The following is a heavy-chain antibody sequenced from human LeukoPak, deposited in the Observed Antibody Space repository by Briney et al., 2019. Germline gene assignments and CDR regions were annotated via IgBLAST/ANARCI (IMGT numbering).Heavy chain of an antibody. Sequence: GGSLRLSCAASGFTFSNYGMHWVRQAPGKGLEWVAAVWSDGSKTCYADSVTGRFTISRDNSMNTLFLQMNSLRAEDTAVYYCARAFTDSSNWYRFGDSWGQGTLVTVSS. CDR1: GFTFSNYG. V-gene: IGHV3-33*01. CDR3: ARAFTDSSNWYRFGDS. D-gene: IGHD6-13*01. CDR2: VWSDGSKT. J-gene: IGHJ4*02.